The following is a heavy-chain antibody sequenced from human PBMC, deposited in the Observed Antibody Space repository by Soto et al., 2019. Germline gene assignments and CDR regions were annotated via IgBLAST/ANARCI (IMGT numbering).Heavy chain of an antibody. CDR2: IYYSGNT. CDR3: ARTNWPTFDY. Sequence: SETLSLTCTVSGGSISSYYWSWIRQPPGKGLEWIGYIYYSGNTNYNPSLKSRVTISVDTSKNQFPLKLSSVTAADTAVYYCARTNWPTFDYWGQGTLVTVSS. V-gene: IGHV4-59*01. CDR1: GGSISSYY. J-gene: IGHJ4*02. D-gene: IGHD1-1*01.